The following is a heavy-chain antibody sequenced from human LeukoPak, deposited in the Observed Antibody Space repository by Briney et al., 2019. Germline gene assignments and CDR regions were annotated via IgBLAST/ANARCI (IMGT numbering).Heavy chain of an antibody. CDR1: GGSISSSNW. V-gene: IGHV4-4*02. D-gene: IGHD6-19*01. J-gene: IGHJ3*02. CDR2: IYHSGST. Sequence: SETLSLTCAVSGGSISSSNWWDWVRQPPGKGLEWLGGIYHSGSTNYNPSLKSRGTISVDKSKNQFSLKLRSVTAADTAVYYCAKDTYSSGWYGAFDIWGQGTMVTVSS. CDR3: AKDTYSSGWYGAFDI.